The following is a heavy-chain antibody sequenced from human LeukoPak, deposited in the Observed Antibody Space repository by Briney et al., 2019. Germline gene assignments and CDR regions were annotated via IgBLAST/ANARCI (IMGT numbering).Heavy chain of an antibody. V-gene: IGHV3-23*01. CDR3: AKDDSGDREYFQH. Sequence: PGGSLRLSCAASGFTFSSYAMSWVRQAPGKGLEWVSAINSAGSTYYGDSVKGRFTISRDNSKNTQYLQMNSLRAEDTAVYYCAKDDSGDREYFQHWGQGTLVTVSS. CDR2: INSAGST. CDR1: GFTFSSYA. D-gene: IGHD4-17*01. J-gene: IGHJ1*01.